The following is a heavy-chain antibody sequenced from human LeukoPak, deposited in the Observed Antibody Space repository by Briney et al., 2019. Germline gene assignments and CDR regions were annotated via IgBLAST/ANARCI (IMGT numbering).Heavy chain of an antibody. CDR3: ARDRRANGWYVDQNDAFDI. Sequence: PGGSLRLSWAASGFTFSSYWMSWVRQAAGKGLEWVSAISGSGGSTYYADSVKGRFTISRDNAKNSLYLQMNSLRAEDTAVYYCARDRRANGWYVDQNDAFDIWGQGTMVTVSS. CDR1: GFTFSSYW. CDR2: ISGSGGST. J-gene: IGHJ3*02. V-gene: IGHV3-21*01. D-gene: IGHD6-19*01.